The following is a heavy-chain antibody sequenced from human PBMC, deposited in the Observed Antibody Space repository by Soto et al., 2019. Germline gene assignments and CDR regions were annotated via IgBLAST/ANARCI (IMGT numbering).Heavy chain of an antibody. CDR1: GYTFTSYD. Sequence: QVQLVQSGAEVKKPGASVKVSCKASGYTFTSYDINWVRQATGQGLEWMGWMNPNSGNTGYAQKFQGRVTMTRNTSISTAYMELSSLRSEDTAVYYCARERAAAGIAHYYYGMDVWGQGTTVTVSS. CDR2: MNPNSGNT. CDR3: ARERAAAGIAHYYYGMDV. V-gene: IGHV1-8*01. D-gene: IGHD6-13*01. J-gene: IGHJ6*02.